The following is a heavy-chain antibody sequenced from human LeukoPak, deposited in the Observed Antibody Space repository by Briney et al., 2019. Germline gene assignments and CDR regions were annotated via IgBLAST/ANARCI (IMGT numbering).Heavy chain of an antibody. CDR1: GGSISSYY. Sequence: SETLSLTCTVSGGSISSYYRSWIRQPPGKGLEWIGDIYDNGNTNFNPSLRSRVTISVDTSKNQFSPKLSSVTAADTAVYYCAGGRHYGDPRFDPWGQGTLVTVSS. CDR3: AGGRHYGDPRFDP. J-gene: IGHJ5*02. V-gene: IGHV4-59*01. D-gene: IGHD4-17*01. CDR2: IYDNGNT.